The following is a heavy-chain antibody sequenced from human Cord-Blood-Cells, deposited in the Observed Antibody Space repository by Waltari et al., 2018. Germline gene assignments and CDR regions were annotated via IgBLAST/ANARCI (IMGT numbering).Heavy chain of an antibody. V-gene: IGHV1-58*02. D-gene: IGHD2-2*01. Sequence: QMQLVQSGPEVKKPGTSVKVSCKASGFTFTSSAMQWVRQARGQGLEWIGWIGVGSGNTNYAQKFQERVTTTRDMSTSTANMELSSLRSADTAVYYCAAGVSPFEDCSSTSCYEGAFDIWGQGTRVTVSS. CDR1: GFTFTSSA. CDR3: AAGVSPFEDCSSTSCYEGAFDI. CDR2: IGVGSGNT. J-gene: IGHJ3*02.